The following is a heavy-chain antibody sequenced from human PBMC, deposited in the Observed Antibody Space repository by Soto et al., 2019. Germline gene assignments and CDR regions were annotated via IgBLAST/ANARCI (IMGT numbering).Heavy chain of an antibody. Sequence: QVQLVQSGAEVKKPGASVKVSCNASGYTFSSYGISWVRQAPGQGLEWMAWISAYNGNTNYAQRLQGRVTLTTDTSTSTAYMELRSLRSDDTAVYFCARVKSVRGVFTNTAAEYYYNMDVWGQGTTVTVSS. J-gene: IGHJ6*02. CDR1: GYTFSSYG. V-gene: IGHV1-18*01. CDR3: ARVKSVRGVFTNTAAEYYYNMDV. CDR2: ISAYNGNT. D-gene: IGHD3-10*01.